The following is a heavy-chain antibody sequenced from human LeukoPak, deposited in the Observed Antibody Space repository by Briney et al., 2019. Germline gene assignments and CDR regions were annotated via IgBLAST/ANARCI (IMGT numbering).Heavy chain of an antibody. CDR1: GYTFTAYY. J-gene: IGHJ5*02. D-gene: IGHD3-3*01. V-gene: IGHV1-69*13. Sequence: GASVKVSCKAFGYTFTAYYMHWVRQAPGQGLEWMGGIIPIFGTANYAQKFQGRVTITADESTSTAYMELSSLRSEDTAVYYCAGGKRAPYYVFGRGPSAPGGQETLVTVSS. CDR2: IIPIFGTA. CDR3: AGGKRAPYYVFGRGPSAP.